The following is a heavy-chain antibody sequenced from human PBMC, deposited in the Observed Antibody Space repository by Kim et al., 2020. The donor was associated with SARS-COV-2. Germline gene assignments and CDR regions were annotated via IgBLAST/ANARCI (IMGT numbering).Heavy chain of an antibody. J-gene: IGHJ6*02. CDR1: GFTFSSYA. CDR2: ISGSGGST. D-gene: IGHD3-16*02. Sequence: GGSLRLSCAASGFTFSSYAMSWVRQAPGKGLEWVSAISGSGGSTYYADSVKGRFTISRDNSKNTLYLQMNSLRAEDTAVYYCAKTILQMRYQPKTYYYYGMDVWGQGTTVTVSS. CDR3: AKTILQMRYQPKTYYYYGMDV. V-gene: IGHV3-23*01.